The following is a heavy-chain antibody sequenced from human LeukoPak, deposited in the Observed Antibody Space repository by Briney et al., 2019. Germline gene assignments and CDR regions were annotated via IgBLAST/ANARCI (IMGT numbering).Heavy chain of an antibody. V-gene: IGHV1-24*01. CDR1: GYTLTELS. CDR3: ATADFWSGYYLFDY. Sequence: ASVKVSCKVSGYTLTELSMHWVRQAPGKGLEWMGGFDPEDGEAIYAQKFQGRVTMTEDTPTDTAYMELSSLRSEDTAVYYCATADFWSGYYLFDYWGQGTLVTVSS. D-gene: IGHD3-3*01. J-gene: IGHJ4*02. CDR2: FDPEDGEA.